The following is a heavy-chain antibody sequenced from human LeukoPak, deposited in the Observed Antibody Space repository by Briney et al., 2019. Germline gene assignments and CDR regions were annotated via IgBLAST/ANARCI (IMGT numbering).Heavy chain of an antibody. V-gene: IGHV3-30-3*01. CDR3: ARGGWGSSVHFDT. J-gene: IGHJ4*02. Sequence: GGSLRLSCAASGFTFSSYAMHWVRQAPGKGLEWVAVISYDGSNKYYADSVKGRFTISRDNSKNTVYLQMNSLGAEDTAVYYCARGGWGSSVHFDTWGQGALVTVSS. CDR1: GFTFSSYA. CDR2: ISYDGSNK. D-gene: IGHD3-10*01.